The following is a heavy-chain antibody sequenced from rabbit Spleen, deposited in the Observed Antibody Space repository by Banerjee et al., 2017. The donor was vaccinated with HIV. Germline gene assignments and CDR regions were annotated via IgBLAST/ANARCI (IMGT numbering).Heavy chain of an antibody. V-gene: IGHV1S40*01. D-gene: IGHD1-1*01. CDR1: GVSFSSGYD. CDR3: TRDDGSGHYIDGYFNL. CDR2: IYTGDGKN. J-gene: IGHJ4*01. Sequence: QQLVESGGGLVKPGASLTLTCKASGVSFSSGYDMSWVRQAPGKGLEWIGFIYTGDGKNYYASWAKGRFTISRTSSTTVTLQVTSLTAADTATYFCTRDDGSGHYIDGYFNLWGPGTLVTVS.